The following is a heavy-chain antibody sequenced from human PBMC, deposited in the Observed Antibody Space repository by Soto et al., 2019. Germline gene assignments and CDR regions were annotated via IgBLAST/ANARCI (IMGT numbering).Heavy chain of an antibody. CDR3: AKGGFWVHCGLDV. CDR2: ISASGETT. CDR1: GFAFSACA. D-gene: IGHD3-16*01. J-gene: IGHJ6*02. Sequence: EVQLLESGGGLVQPGGSLRLSCAASGFAFSACAMNWVRQAPGKGLEWVSAISASGETTFYADSLKGRFTISRDNSQNTVYMQINDLRAEDTAVYYCAKGGFWVHCGLDVWGQGTTVSVSS. V-gene: IGHV3-23*01.